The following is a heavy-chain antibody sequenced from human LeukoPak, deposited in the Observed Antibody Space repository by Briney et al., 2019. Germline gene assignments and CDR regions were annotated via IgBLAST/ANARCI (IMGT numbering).Heavy chain of an antibody. CDR3: ARDQEMALPTWHYWYFDL. Sequence: SVKVSCKASGYTFTGYYMHWVRQAPGQGLEWMGRIIPILGIANYAQKFQGRVTITADKSTSTACMELSSLRSEDTAVYYCARDQEMALPTWHYWYFDLWGRGTLVTVSS. V-gene: IGHV1-69*04. J-gene: IGHJ2*01. D-gene: IGHD5-24*01. CDR1: GYTFTGYY. CDR2: IIPILGIA.